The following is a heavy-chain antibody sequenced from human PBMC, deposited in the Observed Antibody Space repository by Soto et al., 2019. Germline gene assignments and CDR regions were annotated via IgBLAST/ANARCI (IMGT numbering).Heavy chain of an antibody. CDR2: IGGSYTDR. V-gene: IGHV3-23*01. D-gene: IGHD1-26*01. J-gene: IGHJ5*01. CDR3: AKDAVSYNGKWDWFDS. CDR1: RFIFSDYA. Sequence: DVQLLQSGGGLVQPGGSLTLSCAASRFIFSDYAMNWVRQAPGKGLEWVSSIGGSYTDRYYADSVKGRFIISRDNSKNTMYLQMNSLRDDDTAVYYCAKDAVSYNGKWDWFDSWGQGTLVTVSS.